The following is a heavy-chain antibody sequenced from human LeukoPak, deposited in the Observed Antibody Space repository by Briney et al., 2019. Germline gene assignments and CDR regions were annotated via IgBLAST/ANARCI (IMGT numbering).Heavy chain of an antibody. Sequence: GGSLRLSCAASGFTFSSYWMHWVRQAPGKGLVWVSRINSDGSSTSYADSVKGRFTISRDNAKNTLYLQMNSLRAEDTAVYYCAREGDSGSYFYYFDYWGQGTLVTVSS. V-gene: IGHV3-74*01. CDR1: GFTFSSYW. CDR2: INSDGSST. CDR3: AREGDSGSYFYYFDY. J-gene: IGHJ4*02. D-gene: IGHD1-26*01.